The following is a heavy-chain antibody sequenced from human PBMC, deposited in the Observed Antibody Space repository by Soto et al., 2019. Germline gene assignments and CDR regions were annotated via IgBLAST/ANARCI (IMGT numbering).Heavy chain of an antibody. J-gene: IGHJ4*02. Sequence: PGGSLRLSCAASGFTFSGYGMHWVRQAPGKGLEWVALISYDGSKKYYADSVKGRFSVSRDNSKKTLYLQMNSLRAEDTAVYYCAKLAYYDTSGYPFDYWGLGTLVTVSS. D-gene: IGHD3-22*01. CDR2: ISYDGSKK. CDR3: AKLAYYDTSGYPFDY. CDR1: GFTFSGYG. V-gene: IGHV3-30*18.